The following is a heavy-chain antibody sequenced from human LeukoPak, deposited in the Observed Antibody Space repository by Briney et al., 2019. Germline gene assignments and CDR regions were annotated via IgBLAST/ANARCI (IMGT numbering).Heavy chain of an antibody. CDR2: ISSSSSTI. CDR3: ARLYRNPSLSALDI. CDR1: GFTFSSYS. Sequence: GGSLRLSCAASGFTFSSYSMNWVRQAPGKGLEWVSYISSSSSTIYYADSVKGRFTISRDNAKNSLYLQMNSLRAEDTAVYYCARLYRNPSLSALDIWGQGTMVTVSS. J-gene: IGHJ3*02. V-gene: IGHV3-48*04. D-gene: IGHD1-14*01.